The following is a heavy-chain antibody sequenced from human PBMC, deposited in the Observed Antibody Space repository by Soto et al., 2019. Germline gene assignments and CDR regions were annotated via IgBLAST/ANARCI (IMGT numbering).Heavy chain of an antibody. CDR1: GFTFSSYA. CDR3: ACPAPGNYYYYGMDV. J-gene: IGHJ6*02. Sequence: PGGSLRLSCAASGFTFSSYAMSWVRQAPGKGLEWVSAISGSGGSTYYADSVKGRFTISRDNSKNTLYLQMNSLRAEDTAVYYCACPAPGNYYYYGMDVWGQGXTVTVYS. V-gene: IGHV3-23*01. CDR2: ISGSGGST.